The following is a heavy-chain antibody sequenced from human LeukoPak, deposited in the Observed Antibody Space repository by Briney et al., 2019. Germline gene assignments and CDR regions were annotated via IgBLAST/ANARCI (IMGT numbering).Heavy chain of an antibody. V-gene: IGHV3-23*01. CDR1: GFTFSSYA. CDR2: FSGSGGST. Sequence: GGSLRLSCAASGFTFSSYAMSWVRQAPGKGLEWASAFSGSGGSTYYADSVKGRFTISRDNSKNTLYLQMNSLRAEDTAVYYCANNLVWGYSYGIAFDYWGQGTLVTVSS. D-gene: IGHD5-18*01. CDR3: ANNLVWGYSYGIAFDY. J-gene: IGHJ4*02.